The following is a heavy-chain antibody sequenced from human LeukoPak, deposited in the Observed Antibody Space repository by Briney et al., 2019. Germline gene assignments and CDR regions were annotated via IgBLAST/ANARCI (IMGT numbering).Heavy chain of an antibody. V-gene: IGHV1-69*06. J-gene: IGHJ4*02. CDR1: GYTFTSYG. CDR2: IIPIFGTA. D-gene: IGHD4-17*01. CDR3: ARFYGDYGTYYFDY. Sequence: SVKVSCKASGYTFTSYGISWVRQAPGQGLEWMGGIIPIFGTANYAQKFQGRVTITADKSTSTAYMELSSLRSEDTAVYYCARFYGDYGTYYFDYWGQGTLVTVSS.